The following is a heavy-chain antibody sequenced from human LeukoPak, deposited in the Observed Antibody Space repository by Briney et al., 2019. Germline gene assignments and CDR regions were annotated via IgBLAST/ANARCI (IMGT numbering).Heavy chain of an antibody. J-gene: IGHJ4*02. CDR3: VGHGSGDDYSDY. CDR2: IDPSDSYT. V-gene: IGHV5-10-1*01. CDR1: GYSFTKYW. D-gene: IGHD2-21*01. Sequence: GESLKISCMGSGYSFTKYWISWVRQMPGKGLEWMGRIDPSDSYTNYSPSFQGRVTISADKSISAVYLQWSSLKASDTAMYYCVGHGSGDDYSDYWGQGTLVTVSS.